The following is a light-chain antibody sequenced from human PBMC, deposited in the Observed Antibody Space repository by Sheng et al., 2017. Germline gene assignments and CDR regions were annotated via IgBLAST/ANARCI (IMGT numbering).Light chain of an antibody. J-gene: IGKJ1*01. CDR2: EVS. CDR1: QSLLHSDGKTY. CDR3: QQYDNSPWT. Sequence: TVMTQTPLSLSVTPGQPASISCKSSQSLLHSDGKTYLYWYLQKPGQPPQVLIYEVSNRFSGVPDRFSGSGSGTDFTLTISRLEPEDFAVYYSQQYDNSPWTFGQGTKVEIK. V-gene: IGKV2D-29*01.